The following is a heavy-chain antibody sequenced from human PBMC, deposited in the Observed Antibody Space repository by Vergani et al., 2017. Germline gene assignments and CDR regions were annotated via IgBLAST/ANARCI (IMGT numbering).Heavy chain of an antibody. Sequence: EVQLVQSGAEVKKHGESLKISCKGSGYSFTSYWIGWVRQMPGKGLEWMGIIYPGDSDTRYSPSFQGQVTISADKSISTAYLQWSSLKASDTAMYYCARHHEAAAGRRYNWFDPWGQGTLVTVSS. V-gene: IGHV5-51*01. CDR2: IYPGDSDT. J-gene: IGHJ5*02. D-gene: IGHD6-13*01. CDR1: GYSFTSYW. CDR3: ARHHEAAAGRRYNWFDP.